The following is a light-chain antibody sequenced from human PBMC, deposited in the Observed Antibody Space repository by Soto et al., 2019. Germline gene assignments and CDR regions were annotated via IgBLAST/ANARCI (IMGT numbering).Light chain of an antibody. Sequence: DIQMTQSPSSLSASVGDRVTITCRASQSISTYLNWYQQRPGKAPKVLIYAASSLQSGVPSRFSGSGSGTDFTLTISSLQPDDFATYYCQQSYSTPRTFGQGTNLEI. CDR2: AAS. V-gene: IGKV1-39*01. J-gene: IGKJ2*02. CDR1: QSISTY. CDR3: QQSYSTPRT.